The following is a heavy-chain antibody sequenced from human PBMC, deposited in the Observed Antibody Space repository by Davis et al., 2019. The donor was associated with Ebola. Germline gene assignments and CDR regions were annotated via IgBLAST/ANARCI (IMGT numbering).Heavy chain of an antibody. CDR1: GFTFSGSA. V-gene: IGHV3-73*01. D-gene: IGHD5-18*01. J-gene: IGHJ6*02. CDR2: IRSKANSYAT. CDR3: TRRGYSYGYYYYGMDV. Sequence: GGSLRLSCAASGFTFSGSAMHWVRQASGKGLEWVGRIRSKANSYATAYAASVKGRFTISRDDSKNTAYLQMNSLKTEDTAVYYCTRRGYSYGYYYYGMDVWGQGTRVTVSS.